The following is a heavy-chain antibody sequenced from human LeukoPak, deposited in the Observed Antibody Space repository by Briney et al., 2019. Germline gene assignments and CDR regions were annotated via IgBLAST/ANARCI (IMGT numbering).Heavy chain of an antibody. J-gene: IGHJ1*01. CDR2: ITPILGIA. D-gene: IGHD4-17*01. CDR1: GTFSSYA. CDR3: ARDLTTVTTGNFQH. V-gene: IGHV1-69*04. Sequence: GASVKVPARLGGTFSSYAISWVRQAPGQGLEWMGRITPILGIANYAQKFQGRVTITADKSTSTAYMELSSLRSEDTAVYYCARDLTTVTTGNFQHWGQGTLVTVSS.